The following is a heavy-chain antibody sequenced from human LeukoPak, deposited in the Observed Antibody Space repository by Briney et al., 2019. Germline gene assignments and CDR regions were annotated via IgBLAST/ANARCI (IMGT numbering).Heavy chain of an antibody. V-gene: IGHV4-39*01. Sequence: PSETLSLTCTVSGGSISSSSYYWGWIRQPPGKGLEWIGSIYYSGSTYYNPSLKSRVTISVDTSKNQFSLKLSSVTAADTAVYYCARAFIAAAGTIDGFDPWGQGTLVTVSS. J-gene: IGHJ5*02. CDR2: IYYSGST. D-gene: IGHD6-13*01. CDR3: ARAFIAAAGTIDGFDP. CDR1: GGSISSSSYY.